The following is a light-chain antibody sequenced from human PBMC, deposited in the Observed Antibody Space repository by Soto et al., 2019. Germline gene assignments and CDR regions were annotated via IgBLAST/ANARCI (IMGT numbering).Light chain of an antibody. CDR2: DVS. CDR1: ISDVGGYKY. J-gene: IGLJ1*01. V-gene: IGLV2-14*01. Sequence: QSALTQPASVSGSHGQSITISCTGTISDVGGYKYVSWYQHHPGKGPKLMLDDVSNRPSGVSNRFSGSKSGNTASLTISGLQAEDEADYYCSSYTSSTTYVFGTGTKVTVL. CDR3: SSYTSSTTYV.